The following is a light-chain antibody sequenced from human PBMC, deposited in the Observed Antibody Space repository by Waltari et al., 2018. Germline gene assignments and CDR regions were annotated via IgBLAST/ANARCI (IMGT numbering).Light chain of an antibody. Sequence: SVLYTTNNKNYLAWYQQKPGQPPKLLIYWASTRESGVPDRFSGSGSGTNFTLTSSSLQAEDVAVYYCQQYHSPPQTFGGGTKVEIK. CDR2: WAS. CDR1: SVLYTTNNKNY. CDR3: QQYHSPPQT. J-gene: IGKJ4*01. V-gene: IGKV4-1*01.